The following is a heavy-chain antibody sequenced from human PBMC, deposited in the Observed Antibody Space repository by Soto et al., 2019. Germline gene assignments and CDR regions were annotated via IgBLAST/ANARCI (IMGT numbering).Heavy chain of an antibody. CDR3: AKDPRSSSWNYFDY. D-gene: IGHD6-6*01. CDR2: ISSSGGSR. CDR1: GFNFNTFA. J-gene: IGHJ4*02. V-gene: IGHV3-23*01. Sequence: GGSLRLSCAAAGFNFNTFAMSWIRQAPGKGLEWVSHISSSGGSRDYADSVRGRFFISRDNSKNVLFLQMNSLRTEDTALYYCAKDPRSSSWNYFDYWGQGTLVTVSS.